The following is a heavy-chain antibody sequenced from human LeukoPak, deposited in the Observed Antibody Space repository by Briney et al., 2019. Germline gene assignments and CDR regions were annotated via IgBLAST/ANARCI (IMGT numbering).Heavy chain of an antibody. V-gene: IGHV5-51*01. D-gene: IGHD5-18*01. J-gene: IGHJ4*02. Sequence: GASLKISCQASIYSFTTYWFAWVRQLPGRGLELRGLIHPGDSDTSYSTSFHGQVTISADKSIRTVYLQWSSLKASDTAMYYCARGLHGYAYGVWGQGTLVTVSA. CDR3: ARGLHGYAYGV. CDR1: IYSFTTYW. CDR2: IHPGDSDT.